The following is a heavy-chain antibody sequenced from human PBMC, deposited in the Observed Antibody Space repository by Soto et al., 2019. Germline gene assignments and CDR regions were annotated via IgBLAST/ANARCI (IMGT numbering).Heavy chain of an antibody. CDR3: AREGDYDILTGYYIIHYYYGMDV. CDR1: GYTFTSYG. J-gene: IGHJ6*02. CDR2: ISAYNGNT. Sequence: GASVKVSCKASGYTFTSYGISCVRQAPGQGLEWMGWISAYNGNTNYAQKLQGRVTMTTDTSTSTAYMELRSLRSDDTAVYYCAREGDYDILTGYYIIHYYYGMDVWGQGTTVTVSS. V-gene: IGHV1-18*01. D-gene: IGHD3-9*01.